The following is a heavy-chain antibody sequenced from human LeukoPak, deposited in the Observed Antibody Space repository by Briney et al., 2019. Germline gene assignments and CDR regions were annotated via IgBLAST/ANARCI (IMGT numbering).Heavy chain of an antibody. Sequence: KPSETLSLTCTVSGDSISSANYYWGWVRQPPGKGLEWIGSIYFSGSTYYNPSFKSRVTISVETSKVQFSLKLSSVTAADTAVYYCARDSCSSTSCRRKFDNWGQGTLVTVSS. CDR3: ARDSCSSTSCRRKFDN. CDR1: GDSISSANYY. CDR2: IYFSGST. V-gene: IGHV4-39*07. D-gene: IGHD2-2*01. J-gene: IGHJ4*02.